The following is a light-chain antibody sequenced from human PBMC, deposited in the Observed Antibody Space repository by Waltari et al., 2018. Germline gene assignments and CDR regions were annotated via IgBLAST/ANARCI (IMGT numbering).Light chain of an antibody. V-gene: IGLV2-14*01. CDR2: EVS. CDR3: SSYTTSSTVV. Sequence: QSALTQPASVSGSPDQSLTISCTETSSDVGGSKFFSWYQQHPGKAPKLMIYEVSNRPSGLSNRFSGSKSGNTASLTISGLQAEDEADYYCSSYTTSSTVVFGGGTKLTVL. J-gene: IGLJ3*02. CDR1: SSDVGGSKF.